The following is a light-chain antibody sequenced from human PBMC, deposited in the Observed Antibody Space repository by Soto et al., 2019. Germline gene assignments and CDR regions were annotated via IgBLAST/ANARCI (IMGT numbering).Light chain of an antibody. CDR1: RSISTW. Sequence: DIQMTQSPSTLSASVGDRVTITCRASRSISTWLAWYQQKPGRAPNLLIYDASSLESGVPSRFSGSGSGTNFTLTITSLQPDDFATYYCQQYDGYPYTFGQGTKLEIK. CDR2: DAS. J-gene: IGKJ2*01. CDR3: QQYDGYPYT. V-gene: IGKV1-5*01.